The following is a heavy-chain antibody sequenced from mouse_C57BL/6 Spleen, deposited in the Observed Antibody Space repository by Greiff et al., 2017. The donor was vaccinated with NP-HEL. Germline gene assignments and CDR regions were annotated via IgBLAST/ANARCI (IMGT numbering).Heavy chain of an antibody. CDR3: AKMILRGYAMDY. V-gene: IGHV1-82*01. CDR2: IYPGEGDT. CDR1: GYAFSSSW. J-gene: IGHJ4*01. Sequence: QVQLKQSGPELVKPGASVKISCKASGYAFSSSWMNWVKQRPGKGLEWIGRIYPGEGDTNYNGKFKVKATLTADKSSSTTYMQLSSLTSEDSAVYFCAKMILRGYAMDYWGQGTSVTVSS. D-gene: IGHD1-1*01.